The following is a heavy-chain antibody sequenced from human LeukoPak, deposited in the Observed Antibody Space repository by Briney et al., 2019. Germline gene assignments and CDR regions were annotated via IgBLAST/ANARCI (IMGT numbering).Heavy chain of an antibody. V-gene: IGHV4-30-2*01. CDR3: ARGRSGYDYFDY. J-gene: IGHJ4*02. CDR1: GGSISSGGYS. D-gene: IGHD5-12*01. CDR2: IYHSGST. Sequence: PSQTLSLTCAVSGGSISSGGYSWSWIRQPPGKGLEWIGYIYHSGSTYYNPSLKSRVTISVDRSKNQFSLKLSSVTAADTAVYYRARGRSGYDYFDYWGQGTLVTVSS.